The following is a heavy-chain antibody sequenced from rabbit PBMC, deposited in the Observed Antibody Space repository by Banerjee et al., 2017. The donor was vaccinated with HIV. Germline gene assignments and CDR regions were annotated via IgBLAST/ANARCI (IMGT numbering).Heavy chain of an antibody. V-gene: IGHV1S7*01. D-gene: IGHD6-1*01. Sequence: QLEESAGGLVQPGGSLRLSCKASGFTLSSYYMNWVRQAPGKGLEWIGYIDPLFGVTHYANWVNGRFSISRENAQNTVYLQLNSLTAADTATYFCVRDQAGDDGYGPYYFYLWGPGTLVTVS. J-gene: IGHJ4*01. CDR3: VRDQAGDDGYGPYYFYL. CDR1: GFTLSSYY. CDR2: IDPLFGVT.